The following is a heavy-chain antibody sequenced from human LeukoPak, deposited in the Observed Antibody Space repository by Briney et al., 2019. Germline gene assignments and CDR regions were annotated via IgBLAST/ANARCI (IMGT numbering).Heavy chain of an antibody. D-gene: IGHD2-2*01. Sequence: GGSLRLSCAASGFTFRSYWVHWVRQAPGKGLVGVSRINSDGSSTTCADSVTGRFTISRDNAKNALYLQMNSLRAEDTAVYYCAIGMPAARVWGQVTLVTVSS. J-gene: IGHJ1*01. CDR2: INSDGSST. V-gene: IGHV3-74*01. CDR3: AIGMPAARV. CDR1: GFTFRSYW.